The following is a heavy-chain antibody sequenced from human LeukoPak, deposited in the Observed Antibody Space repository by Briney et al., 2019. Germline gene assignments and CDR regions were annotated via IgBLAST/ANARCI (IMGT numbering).Heavy chain of an antibody. CDR3: ARPYRNDPWGYYSGSGSYYYFDS. D-gene: IGHD3-10*01. CDR2: IKQDGSER. CDR1: GFTFSNYW. Sequence: GGSLRLSCAASGFTFSNYWMTWVRQAPEKGLEWVANIKQDGSERYYVDSVKGRFIISRDNAKNSLSLQMNSLRAEDTAVYYCARPYRNDPWGYYSGSGSYYYFDSWGQGTLVTVSS. V-gene: IGHV3-7*05. J-gene: IGHJ4*02.